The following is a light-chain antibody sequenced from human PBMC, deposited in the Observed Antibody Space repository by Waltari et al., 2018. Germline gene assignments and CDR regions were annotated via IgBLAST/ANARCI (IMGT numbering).Light chain of an antibody. J-gene: IGKJ5*01. V-gene: IGKV1-27*01. CDR1: QGISDY. Sequence: DIQMTQFPSSLSASVGDRVNITCRASQGISDYLAWYQKKPGRSPKVLIHAASTLRSGVPSRFSGSEFGTDFTLTISSLQPEDVATYYCQNYNSAPITFGQGTRLE. CDR2: AAS. CDR3: QNYNSAPIT.